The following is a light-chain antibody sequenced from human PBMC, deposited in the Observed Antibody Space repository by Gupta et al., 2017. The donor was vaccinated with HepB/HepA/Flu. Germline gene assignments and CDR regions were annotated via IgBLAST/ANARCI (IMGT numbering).Light chain of an antibody. CDR3: TSFTGRLTYV. V-gene: IGLV2-14*03. CDR2: DVY. J-gene: IGLJ1*01. CDR1: SSDVGAYNY. Sequence: QFALTPPASVSGSPGQSITLSCPGTSSDVGAYNYVSWYQHYPGKAPKLIIYDVYYRPSGVSNRFSGSKSGNTASLTISELQAEDEADYYCTSFTGRLTYVFGSGTKVTVL.